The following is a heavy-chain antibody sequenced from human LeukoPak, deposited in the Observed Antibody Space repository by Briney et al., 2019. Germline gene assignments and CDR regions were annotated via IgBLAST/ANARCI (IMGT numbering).Heavy chain of an antibody. J-gene: IGHJ3*02. Sequence: GGSLRLSCAASGFTFSNYEMNWVRQAPGKGLEWVSYISSSGSTIYYADSVKGRFTISRDNAKNSLYLQMNSLRAEDTAVYYCARRDSGYYSSAAFDIWGQGTMVTVSS. V-gene: IGHV3-48*03. D-gene: IGHD3-22*01. CDR1: GFTFSNYE. CDR2: ISSSGSTI. CDR3: ARRDSGYYSSAAFDI.